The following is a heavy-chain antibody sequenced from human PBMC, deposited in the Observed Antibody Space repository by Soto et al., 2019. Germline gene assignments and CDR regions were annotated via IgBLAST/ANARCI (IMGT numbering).Heavy chain of an antibody. V-gene: IGHV3-23*01. J-gene: IGHJ6*02. D-gene: IGHD3-10*01. CDR3: AKDSYGSGTDYFYGMDV. CDR1: GFSFSSYA. CDR2: MSAGGGST. Sequence: EVQLLESGGDLAHPGGSLTLSCAASGFSFSSYAMSWVRQAPGKGLEWVSCMSAGGGSTFHADSVKGRFTISRDNSKNTLYLQMNSLRAEDTAVYYCAKDSYGSGTDYFYGMDVRGQGTTVTVSS.